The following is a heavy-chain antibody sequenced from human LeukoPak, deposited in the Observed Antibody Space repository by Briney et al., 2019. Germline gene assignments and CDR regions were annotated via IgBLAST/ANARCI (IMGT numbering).Heavy chain of an antibody. J-gene: IGHJ6*03. Sequence: PSETLSLTCTVSGGSISSSSYYWGWIRQPPGKGPEWIGSIYYSGSTNYNPSLKSRVTISLDTSKNQFSLKLSSVTAADTAVYYCARGGPQGRPGKVPEDYMDVWGKGTTVTVSS. CDR3: ARGGPQGRPGKVPEDYMDV. CDR2: IYYSGST. CDR1: GGSISSSSYY. D-gene: IGHD1-14*01. V-gene: IGHV4-39*07.